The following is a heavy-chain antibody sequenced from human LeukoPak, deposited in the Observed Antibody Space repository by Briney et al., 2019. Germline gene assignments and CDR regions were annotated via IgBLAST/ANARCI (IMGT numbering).Heavy chain of an antibody. CDR3: ARDLGAFCSGGSCYAGNWFDP. D-gene: IGHD2-15*01. Sequence: ASVKVSCKASGGTFSSYAISWVRQAPGQGLEWMGGIIPIFGTANYAQKFQGRVTITADESTSTAYMELSSLRSDDTAVYYCARDLGAFCSGGSCYAGNWFDPWGQGTLVTVSS. CDR1: GGTFSSYA. V-gene: IGHV1-69*01. J-gene: IGHJ5*02. CDR2: IIPIFGTA.